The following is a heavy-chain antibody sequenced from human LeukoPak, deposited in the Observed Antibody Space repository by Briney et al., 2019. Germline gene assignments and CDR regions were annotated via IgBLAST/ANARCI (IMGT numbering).Heavy chain of an antibody. CDR1: GFTFSSYS. Sequence: PGGSLRLSCAASGFTFSSYSMNWVRQAPGKGLEWVSYISSSSSTIYYADSVKGRFTISRDNAKNSLYLQMNSLRAEDTAVYYCARAGAGVYYDILTGYYLPSNFDYWGQGTLVTVSS. J-gene: IGHJ4*02. V-gene: IGHV3-48*04. D-gene: IGHD3-9*01. CDR3: ARAGAGVYYDILTGYYLPSNFDY. CDR2: ISSSSSTI.